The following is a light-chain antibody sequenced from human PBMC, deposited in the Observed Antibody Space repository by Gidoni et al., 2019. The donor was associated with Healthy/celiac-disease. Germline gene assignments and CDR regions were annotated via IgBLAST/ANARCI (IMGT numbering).Light chain of an antibody. Sequence: EIVLPPSPGTLSLSPGERATLSCRASQSVSSSYLAGYQQKPGPAPRLLIYGASSRATGIPDRFSGSGSGTDFTLTISRLEPEDFAVYYCQQYGSSPPVTFGGGTKVEIK. CDR2: GAS. V-gene: IGKV3-20*01. CDR3: QQYGSSPPVT. J-gene: IGKJ4*01. CDR1: QSVSSSY.